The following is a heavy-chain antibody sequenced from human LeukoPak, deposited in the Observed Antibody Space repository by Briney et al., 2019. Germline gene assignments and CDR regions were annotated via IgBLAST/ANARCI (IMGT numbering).Heavy chain of an antibody. V-gene: IGHV4-38-2*02. Sequence: PSETLSLTCTVSGYSISSGYYWGWIRQPLGKGLEWIGSIYHSGSTYYNPSLKSRVTISVDTSKNQFSLKLSSVTAADTAVYYCVRYSSSCDYWGQGTLVTVSS. CDR3: VRYSSSCDY. CDR2: IYHSGST. D-gene: IGHD6-13*01. CDR1: GYSISSGYY. J-gene: IGHJ4*02.